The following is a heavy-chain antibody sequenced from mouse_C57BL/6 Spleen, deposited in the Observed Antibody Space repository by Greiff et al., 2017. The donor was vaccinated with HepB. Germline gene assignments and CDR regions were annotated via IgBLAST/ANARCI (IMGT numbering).Heavy chain of an antibody. CDR3: ARDRYGKGFDY. V-gene: IGHV3-6*01. CDR2: ISYDGSN. Sequence: DVKLQESGPGLVKPSQSLSLTCSVTGYSITSGYYWNWIRQFPGNKLEWMGYISYDGSNNYNPSLKNRISITRDTSKNQFFLKLNSVTTEDTATYYCARDRYGKGFDYWGQGTTLTVSS. D-gene: IGHD1-1*02. CDR1: GYSITSGYY. J-gene: IGHJ2*01.